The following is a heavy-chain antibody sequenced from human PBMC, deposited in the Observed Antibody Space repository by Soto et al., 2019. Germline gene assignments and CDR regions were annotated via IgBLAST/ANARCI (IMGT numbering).Heavy chain of an antibody. CDR2: IYYSGST. CDR3: ARTNRDWFDP. V-gene: IGHV4-39*01. J-gene: IGHJ5*02. CDR1: GGSISSSTYY. Sequence: PSETLSLTCTVSGGSISSSTYYWGWIRQPPGKGLEWIGSIYYSGSTFYNPSLKSRVTISVDTSKNQFSLKLSSVTAADTAAYYCARTNRDWFDPWGQGTLVTVSS.